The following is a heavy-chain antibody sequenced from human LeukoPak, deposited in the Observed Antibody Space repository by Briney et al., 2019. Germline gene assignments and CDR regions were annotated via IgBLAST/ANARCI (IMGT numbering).Heavy chain of an antibody. CDR1: GFTFSSYW. CDR3: ASQPSLAYYFDY. Sequence: GGSLRLSCAASGFTFSSYWMSWVRQAPGKGLEWVANIKQDGREKYYVDSVKGRFTISRDNAKNSLYLQMNSLRADDTAVYYCASQPSLAYYFDYWGQGTLVAVSS. V-gene: IGHV3-7*01. CDR2: IKQDGREK. J-gene: IGHJ4*02.